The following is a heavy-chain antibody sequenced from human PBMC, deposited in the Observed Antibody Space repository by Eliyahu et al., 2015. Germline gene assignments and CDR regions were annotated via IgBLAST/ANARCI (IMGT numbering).Heavy chain of an antibody. CDR1: GGPFXSYT. Sequence: QVQLVQSGAEVKKPGSSVKVSCKASGGPFXSYTISWVRQAPGQGLEWMGGIIPIFGTANYAQKFRGRVTITADESTSTAYMELSSLRSEVTAVYYCAIEGGTSGPRWFDPWGQGTLVTVSS. J-gene: IGHJ5*02. D-gene: IGHD2-15*01. CDR2: IIPIFGTA. CDR3: AIEGGTSGPRWFDP. V-gene: IGHV1-69*01.